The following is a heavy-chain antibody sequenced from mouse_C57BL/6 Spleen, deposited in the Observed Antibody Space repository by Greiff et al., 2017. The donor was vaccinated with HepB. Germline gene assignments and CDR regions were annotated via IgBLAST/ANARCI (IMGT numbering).Heavy chain of an antibody. V-gene: IGHV5-6*01. D-gene: IGHD1-1*01. Sequence: EVQVVESGGDLVKPGGSLKLSCAASGFTFSSYGMSWVRQTPDKRLEWVATISSGGSYTYYPDSVKGRFTISRDNAKNTLYLQMSSLKSEDTAMYYCAITTVVDYAMDYWGQGTSVTVSS. CDR2: ISSGGSYT. CDR1: GFTFSSYG. J-gene: IGHJ4*01. CDR3: AITTVVDYAMDY.